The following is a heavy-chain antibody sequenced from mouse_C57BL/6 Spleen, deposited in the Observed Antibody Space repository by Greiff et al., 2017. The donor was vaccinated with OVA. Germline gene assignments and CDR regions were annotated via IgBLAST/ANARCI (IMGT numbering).Heavy chain of an antibody. CDR1: GYTFTSYW. Sequence: VQLKQPGAELVKPGASVKMSCKASGYTFTSYWITWVKQRPGQGLEWIGDIYPGSGSTNYNEKFKSKATLTVDTSSSTAYMQLSSLTSEDSAVYYCARWPDYYGSSYDFDYWGQGTTLTVSS. CDR3: ARWPDYYGSSYDFDY. D-gene: IGHD1-1*01. V-gene: IGHV1-55*01. CDR2: IYPGSGST. J-gene: IGHJ2*01.